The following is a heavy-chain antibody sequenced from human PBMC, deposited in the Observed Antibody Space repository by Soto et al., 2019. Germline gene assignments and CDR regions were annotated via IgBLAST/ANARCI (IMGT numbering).Heavy chain of an antibody. D-gene: IGHD2-15*01. J-gene: IGHJ4*02. CDR2: ISGSGAGT. V-gene: IGHV3-23*01. Sequence: GGSLRLSCAASGFTFSSYAMSWVRQAPGKGLEWVSAISGSGAGTYYADSVKGRFTISRDNSKNTLYLQMNSLRAEDTAVYYCAKDIVVVVAANFDYWGQGTLVTVSS. CDR1: GFTFSSYA. CDR3: AKDIVVVVAANFDY.